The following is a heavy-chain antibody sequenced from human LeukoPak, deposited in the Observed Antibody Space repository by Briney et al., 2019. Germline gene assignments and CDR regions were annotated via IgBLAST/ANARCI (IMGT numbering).Heavy chain of an antibody. CDR1: GFTFSSYS. CDR2: ISSSSSYI. J-gene: IGHJ6*02. Sequence: GGSLRLSCAASGFTFSSYSMNWVRQAPGKGLEWVSSISSSSSYIYYADSVKGRFTISGDNAKNSLYLQMNSLRAEDTAVYYCQLGVAGTAYGMDVWGQGTTVTVSS. CDR3: QLGVAGTAYGMDV. V-gene: IGHV3-21*01. D-gene: IGHD6-19*01.